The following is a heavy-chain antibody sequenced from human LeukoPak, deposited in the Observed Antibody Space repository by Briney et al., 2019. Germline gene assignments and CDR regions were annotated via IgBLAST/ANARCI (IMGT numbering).Heavy chain of an antibody. CDR3: ARAVPEEVVTPWIAY. Sequence: PGGSLRLSCAASGFTFSGSAMHWVRQASGKGLEWVGRIRSKANSYATAYAASVKGRFTISRDDSKNTAYLQMNSLKTEDTAVYYCARAVPEEVVTPWIAYWGQGTLVTVSS. D-gene: IGHD4-23*01. J-gene: IGHJ4*02. V-gene: IGHV3-73*01. CDR1: GFTFSGSA. CDR2: IRSKANSYAT.